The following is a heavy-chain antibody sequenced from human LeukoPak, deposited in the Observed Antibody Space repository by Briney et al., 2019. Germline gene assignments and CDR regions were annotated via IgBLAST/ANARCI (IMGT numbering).Heavy chain of an antibody. CDR1: GGSISSGSYY. J-gene: IGHJ4*02. V-gene: IGHV4-61*02. CDR2: FYTSGST. D-gene: IGHD5-24*01. Sequence: SETLSLTCTVSGGSISSGSYYWSWIRQPAGKGLEWIGRFYTSGSTTYNPSLRSRVTISVHTSRNQFSLKLSSVTAADTAVYYCAREDGYNRLFDYWGQGTLVTVSS. CDR3: AREDGYNRLFDY.